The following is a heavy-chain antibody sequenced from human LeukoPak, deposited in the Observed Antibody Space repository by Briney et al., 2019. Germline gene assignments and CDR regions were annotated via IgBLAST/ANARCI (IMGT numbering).Heavy chain of an antibody. CDR3: ARDRPTGSYYSIDY. D-gene: IGHD1-26*01. CDR2: ITGSGEST. Sequence: GGSLRLSCAASGFSFSSTGMSWVRQGPGRGLQWVSAITGSGESTFYADSVKGRFTISRDNSKNTVFLQVNSLRAEDTAVYYCARDRPTGSYYSIDYWGQGTLVTVSS. CDR1: GFSFSSTG. J-gene: IGHJ4*02. V-gene: IGHV3-23*01.